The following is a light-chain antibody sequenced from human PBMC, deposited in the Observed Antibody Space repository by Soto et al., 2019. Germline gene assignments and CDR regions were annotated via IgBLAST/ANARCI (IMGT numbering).Light chain of an antibody. J-gene: IGKJ2*01. CDR2: DAS. CDR1: QRISTW. Sequence: DIQMTQSPSTLSASVGDRVTITCRASQRISTWLAWYQQKPGKAPNVLIYDASSLQSGVPSRFSGSESGTEFTLTISSLQTDDSATYSCQQYNSYPYTFGQGNKRDIK. V-gene: IGKV1-5*01. CDR3: QQYNSYPYT.